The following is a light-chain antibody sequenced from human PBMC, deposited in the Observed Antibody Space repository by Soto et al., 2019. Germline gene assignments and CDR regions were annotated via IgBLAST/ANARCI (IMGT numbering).Light chain of an antibody. Sequence: ETLMTQSPATLSVSPGERATLSCRASQSVNNNLAWYQQKPGQAPRLLIYGASSRATGIPDRFSGSGSGTDFTLTISRLEPEDFAVYYCQQYGSSPITFGQGTRLEIK. CDR2: GAS. CDR1: QSVNNN. V-gene: IGKV3-20*01. CDR3: QQYGSSPIT. J-gene: IGKJ5*01.